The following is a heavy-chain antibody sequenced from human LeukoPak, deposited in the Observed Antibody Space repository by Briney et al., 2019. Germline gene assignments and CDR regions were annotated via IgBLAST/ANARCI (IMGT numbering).Heavy chain of an antibody. Sequence: GGSLRLSCVASGFIFRNYAMSWVRQAPGKGLEWGSYISGSSSTIYYADSVKGRFTISRDNGKNTLYLQMNSLRAEDTAVYYCARGSTHYDSSGQVPFDYWGQGTLVTVSS. J-gene: IGHJ4*02. V-gene: IGHV3-48*01. D-gene: IGHD3-22*01. CDR3: ARGSTHYDSSGQVPFDY. CDR2: ISGSSSTI. CDR1: GFIFRNYA.